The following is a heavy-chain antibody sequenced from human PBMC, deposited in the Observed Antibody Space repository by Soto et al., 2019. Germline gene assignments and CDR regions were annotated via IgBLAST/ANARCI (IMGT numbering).Heavy chain of an antibody. D-gene: IGHD3-22*01. CDR1: GATFSSYA. J-gene: IGHJ6*02. V-gene: IGHV1-69*13. CDR2: IIPIFGTA. Sequence: SVKVSCKASGATFSSYAISWVRQAPGQGLEWMGGIIPIFGTANYAQKFQGRVTITADESTSTAYMELSSLRSEDTAVYYCARHPADSSGYPYFAVRPYGMDVWGQGTTVTVS. CDR3: ARHPADSSGYPYFAVRPYGMDV.